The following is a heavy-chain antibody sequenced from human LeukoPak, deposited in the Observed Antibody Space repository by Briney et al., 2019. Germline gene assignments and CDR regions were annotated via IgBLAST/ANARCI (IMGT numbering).Heavy chain of an antibody. CDR3: AKDGDSSGWYYFDY. CDR2: ISSTSSTI. D-gene: IGHD6-19*01. V-gene: IGHV3-48*01. CDR1: GFTFSIYS. Sequence: GGSLRLSCAASGFTFSIYSIDWVRQAPGKGLEWVSFISSTSSTIYYADSVKGRFTISRDNSKNTLYLQMNSLRAEDTAVYYCAKDGDSSGWYYFDYWGQGTLVTVSS. J-gene: IGHJ4*02.